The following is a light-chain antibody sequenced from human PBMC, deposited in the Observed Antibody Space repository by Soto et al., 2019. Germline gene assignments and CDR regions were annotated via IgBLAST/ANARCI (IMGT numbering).Light chain of an antibody. CDR1: SSDVGSYNL. Sequence: QSALTQPASVSGSPGQSITISCTGTSSDVGSYNLVSWYQQHPGKAPKLMIYEGSKRPSGVSNRFSGSMSGNTASLTISGLQAEDEADYYCCSYAGSSTFPYYVFGTGTKLTVL. CDR3: CSYAGSSTFPYYV. J-gene: IGLJ1*01. V-gene: IGLV2-23*03. CDR2: EGS.